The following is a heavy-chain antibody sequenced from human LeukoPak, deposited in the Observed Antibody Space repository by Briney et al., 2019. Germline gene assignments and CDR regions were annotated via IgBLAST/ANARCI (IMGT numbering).Heavy chain of an antibody. Sequence: GGSLRLSCAAPGYTFSSYEMNWVRQAPGKGLEWVSYISSSGSTIYYADSVKGRFTISRDNAKNSLYLQMNSLRAEDTAVYYCARVGGFYYMDVWGKGTTVTVSS. V-gene: IGHV3-48*03. J-gene: IGHJ6*03. D-gene: IGHD5-12*01. CDR3: ARVGGFYYMDV. CDR2: ISSSGSTI. CDR1: GYTFSSYE.